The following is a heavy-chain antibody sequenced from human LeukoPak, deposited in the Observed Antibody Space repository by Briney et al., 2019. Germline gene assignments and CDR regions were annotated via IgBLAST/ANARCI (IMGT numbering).Heavy chain of an antibody. D-gene: IGHD5-24*01. CDR3: AKDLGPGSMATSPGFDY. CDR2: ISWNSGSI. Sequence: GRSLRLSCAASRFTFDDYAMHWVRQAPGKGLEWVSGISWNSGSIGYADSVKGRFTISRDNAKTSLYLQMNSLRAEDTALYYCAKDLGPGSMATSPGFDYWGQGTLVTVSS. J-gene: IGHJ4*02. CDR1: RFTFDDYA. V-gene: IGHV3-9*01.